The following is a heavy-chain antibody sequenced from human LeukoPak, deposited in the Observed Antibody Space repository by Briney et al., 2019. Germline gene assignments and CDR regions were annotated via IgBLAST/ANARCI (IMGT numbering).Heavy chain of an antibody. CDR1: GYTFTGYY. CDR3: ARAKGAVDYNWFDP. CDR2: INPNSGGT. J-gene: IGHJ5*02. Sequence: ASVKVSCKASGYTFTGYYMHWVRQAPGQGLEWMGRINPNSGGTNYAQKFQGRVTMTRDTSISTAYMELSRLRFDDTAVYYCARAKGAVDYNWFDPWGQGTLVTVSS. D-gene: IGHD6-19*01. V-gene: IGHV1-2*06.